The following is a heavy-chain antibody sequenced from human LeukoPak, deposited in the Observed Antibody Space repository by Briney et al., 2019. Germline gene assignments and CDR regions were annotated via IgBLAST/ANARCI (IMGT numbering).Heavy chain of an antibody. Sequence: GGSLRLSCGVSGFIFKNAWMNWVRQTPGKGLEWVGRIKNKADGGTTDYAPPLKGRFTISRDDSKDTLYLQMNSLKTEDTAVHYCTGRFIAESGFDYWGQGTLVTVSS. CDR1: GFIFKNAW. CDR2: IKNKADGGTT. CDR3: TGRFIAESGFDY. J-gene: IGHJ4*02. V-gene: IGHV3-15*01. D-gene: IGHD6-13*01.